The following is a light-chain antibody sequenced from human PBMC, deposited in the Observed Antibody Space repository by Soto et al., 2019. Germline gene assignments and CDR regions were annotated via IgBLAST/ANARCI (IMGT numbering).Light chain of an antibody. CDR3: QQSYNIPRT. CDR1: QSITSW. CDR2: KAS. V-gene: IGKV1-5*03. Sequence: DIQMTQSPSTLSASVGDRVTITCRASQSITSWLAWYQQKPGKAPKLLIHKASSLESGVPSRFSGSGSGTDFTLTISSLQPEDFATYYCQQSYNIPRTFGQGTRLEIK. J-gene: IGKJ5*01.